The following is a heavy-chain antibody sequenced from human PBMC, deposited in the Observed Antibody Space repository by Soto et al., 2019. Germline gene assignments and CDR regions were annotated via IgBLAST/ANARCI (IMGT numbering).Heavy chain of an antibody. CDR3: VRGREVVQN. D-gene: IGHD1-26*01. CDR2: LNDSGGT. J-gene: IGHJ1*01. V-gene: IGHV4-34*01. Sequence: SETLSLTCAVYGVSFSGYYWSWIRQPPGKWLEWIGELNDSGGTNYNASLKSRVSISGDTSKNQFSLKLSFVTAAGTAVYYCVRGREVVQNWGKGTLVTV. CDR1: GVSFSGYY.